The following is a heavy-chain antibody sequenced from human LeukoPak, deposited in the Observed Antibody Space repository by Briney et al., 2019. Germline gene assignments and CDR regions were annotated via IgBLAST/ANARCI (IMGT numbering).Heavy chain of an antibody. V-gene: IGHV4-34*01. Sequence: PSDTLSLTCAVYGGSFSGYYWSWTRHPPGKGLEWIGEINHSGSTTYNPSLKSRVTISVDTSKNQFSLKLSSVTAADTAVYYCARNAYYDFWSGYYSLNWFDPWGQGTLVTVSS. J-gene: IGHJ5*02. D-gene: IGHD3-3*01. CDR1: GGSFSGYY. CDR3: ARNAYYDFWSGYYSLNWFDP. CDR2: INHSGST.